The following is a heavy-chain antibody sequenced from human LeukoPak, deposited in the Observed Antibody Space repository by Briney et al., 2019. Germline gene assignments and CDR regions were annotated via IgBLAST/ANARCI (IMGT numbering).Heavy chain of an antibody. CDR3: ATDRPEGFCSSTSCYGTYYYYMDV. CDR1: SYSISSGHY. D-gene: IGHD2-2*01. J-gene: IGHJ6*03. Sequence: AETLTLTCALPSYSISSGHYWRSIRPHPRNGLEPILTIYHSGSTYHNPSLKSRVTISVATSKLHFSLNLSSVTAADTVVYYCATDRPEGFCSSTSCYGTYYYYMDVWGKGTTVTVSS. CDR2: IYHSGST. V-gene: IGHV4-38-2*02.